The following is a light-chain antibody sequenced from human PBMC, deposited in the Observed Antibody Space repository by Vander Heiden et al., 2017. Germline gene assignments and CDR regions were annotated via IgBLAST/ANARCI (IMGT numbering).Light chain of an antibody. CDR2: DTS. CDR1: QSVSSY. V-gene: IGKV3-11*01. J-gene: IGKJ3*01. CDR3: QQRSNWPLT. Sequence: EIVFTQSPATLSFSPGERATLSCRASQSVSSYLAWYQQKPGQAPRLLIYDTSNRATGIPARFSGSGSGTDFTLTISSLEPEDFAVYYCQQRSNWPLTFGPGTKVDIK.